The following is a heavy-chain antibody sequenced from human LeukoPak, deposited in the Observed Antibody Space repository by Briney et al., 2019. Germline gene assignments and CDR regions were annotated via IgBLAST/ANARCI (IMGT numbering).Heavy chain of an antibody. CDR3: ARAPLYYGSGSYRPHYMDV. V-gene: IGHV4-39*01. CDR2: IYYSGST. Sequence: SETLSLTCTVSGGSISSSSYYWGWIRQPPGKGLEWIGSIYYSGSTYYNPALKSRVTISVDTSKNQFSLKLSSVTAADTAVYYCARAPLYYGSGSYRPHYMDVWGKGTTVTVSS. J-gene: IGHJ6*03. D-gene: IGHD3-10*01. CDR1: GGSISSSSYY.